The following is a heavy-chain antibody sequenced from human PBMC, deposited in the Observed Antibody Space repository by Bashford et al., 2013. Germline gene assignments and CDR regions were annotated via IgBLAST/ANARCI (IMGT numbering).Heavy chain of an antibody. CDR3: VGAATTKLGAFDI. J-gene: IGHJ3*02. CDR1: GDTFINYY. Sequence: VASVKVSCKASGDTFINYYNHWVRQAPGQGLEWMGVINPSGSSTTYAQRFQGRVTMTRDTSTTTVYMELSSLRSEDTAVYFCVGAATTKLGAFDIWGQGTLVTVSS. D-gene: IGHD4-17*01. V-gene: IGHV1-46*01. CDR2: INPSGSST.